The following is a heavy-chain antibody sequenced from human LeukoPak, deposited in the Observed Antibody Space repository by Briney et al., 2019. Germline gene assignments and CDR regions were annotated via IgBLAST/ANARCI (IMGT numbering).Heavy chain of an antibody. J-gene: IGHJ5*02. D-gene: IGHD1-26*01. CDR1: GFSLSTSGVG. CDR2: IYWDDDK. V-gene: IGHV2-5*02. Sequence: ESGPTLVKPTQTLTLTCTFSGFSLSTSGVGVGWIRQPPGKALEWLALIYWDDDKRYSPSLKSRLTITKDTSKNQVVLTMTNMDPVDTATYYCAHSPLSPYSGRRDWFDPWGQGTLVTVSS. CDR3: AHSPLSPYSGRRDWFDP.